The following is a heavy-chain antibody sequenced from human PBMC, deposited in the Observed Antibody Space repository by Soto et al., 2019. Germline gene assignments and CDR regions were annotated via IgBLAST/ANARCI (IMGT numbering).Heavy chain of an antibody. J-gene: IGHJ6*02. CDR1: GGSISSSNW. Sequence: SETLSLTCAVSGGSISSSNWWSWVRQPPGKGLEWFGEIYHSGSTNYNPSLKSRVTISVDKSKNQFSLKLSSVTAADTAVYYCARVLWYYVSSGYYPPGYYYYYGMDVWGQGTTVT. V-gene: IGHV4-4*02. D-gene: IGHD3-22*01. CDR3: ARVLWYYVSSGYYPPGYYYYYGMDV. CDR2: IYHSGST.